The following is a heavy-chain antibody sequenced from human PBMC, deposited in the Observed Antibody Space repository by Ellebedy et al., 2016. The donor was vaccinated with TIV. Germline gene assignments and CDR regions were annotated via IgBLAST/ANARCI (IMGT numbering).Heavy chain of an antibody. CDR2: ISGTGDTT. V-gene: IGHV3-23*01. Sequence: PGGSLRLSCAASGITFKNYAMTWVRLAPGKGLDWVSTISGTGDTTYYADSVQGRFTTSRDNSMNTVYLQMNSLRAEDTAVYYCASAQKGTGKGAGIRGVDFDYWGQGTLVTVSS. J-gene: IGHJ4*02. D-gene: IGHD3-10*01. CDR1: GITFKNYA. CDR3: ASAQKGTGKGAGIRGVDFDY.